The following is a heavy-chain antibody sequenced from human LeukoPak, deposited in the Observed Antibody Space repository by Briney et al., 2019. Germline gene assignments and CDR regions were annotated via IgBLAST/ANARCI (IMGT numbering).Heavy chain of an antibody. D-gene: IGHD6-13*01. CDR3: ARDLIASSSWHYYYCYYMDV. J-gene: IGHJ6*03. CDR2: IHLNSGGT. V-gene: IGHV1-2*02. Sequence: GSSVKVSCKASGYTFTGYYMHWVRQAPGQGLEWMGWIHLNSGGTNYAQKFQGRVTMTRGTSISTAYMELSRLRSDDTAVYYCARDLIASSSWHYYYCYYMDVWGKGTTVTVSS. CDR1: GYTFTGYY.